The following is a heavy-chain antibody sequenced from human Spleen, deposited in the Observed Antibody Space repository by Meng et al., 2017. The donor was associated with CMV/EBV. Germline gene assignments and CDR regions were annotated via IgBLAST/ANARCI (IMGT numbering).Heavy chain of an antibody. Sequence: GGSLRLSCTASGFTFGVYAMNWVRQAPGKGLEWVGLIRSKAHGATTEYAASVKGRFTISSDDSKSIAYLQMNSLKTEDTAVYFCTRADVLRGYYYFDYWGQGTLVTVSS. CDR3: TRADVLRGYYYFDY. CDR2: IRSKAHGATT. D-gene: IGHD3-10*01. V-gene: IGHV3-49*04. J-gene: IGHJ4*02. CDR1: GFTFGVYA.